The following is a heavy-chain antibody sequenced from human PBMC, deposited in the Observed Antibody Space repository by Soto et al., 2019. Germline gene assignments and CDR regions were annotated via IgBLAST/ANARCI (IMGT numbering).Heavy chain of an antibody. Sequence: PSETLSLTCAVSGGSISGSYYYWAWLRQSPGNGPEWIGSVFYTGFTSYNPSLESRVSVSVDTSKSQFSLKLSAVTAADTAVYYCATSQKGYNWNYFDHWGQGALVTVSS. CDR3: ATSQKGYNWNYFDH. J-gene: IGHJ4*02. V-gene: IGHV4-39*01. CDR2: VFYTGFT. D-gene: IGHD1-20*01. CDR1: GGSISGSYYY.